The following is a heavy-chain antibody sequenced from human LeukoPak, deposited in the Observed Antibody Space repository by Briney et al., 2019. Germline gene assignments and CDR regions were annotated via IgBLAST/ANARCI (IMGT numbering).Heavy chain of an antibody. J-gene: IGHJ4*02. Sequence: ASVKVSCKASGYTFTNYTLNWVRQAPGQGLEWMGWINTNTGNPTYAQGFTGRFVFSLDTSVSTAYLQISSLKAEDTAVYYCARDRAYSSTAGPPTDYWGQGTLVTASS. CDR3: ARDRAYSSTAGPPTDY. V-gene: IGHV7-4-1*02. CDR1: GYTFTNYT. CDR2: INTNTGNP. D-gene: IGHD6-13*01.